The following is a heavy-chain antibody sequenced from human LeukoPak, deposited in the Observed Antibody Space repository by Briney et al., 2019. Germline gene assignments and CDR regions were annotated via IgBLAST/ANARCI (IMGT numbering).Heavy chain of an antibody. CDR3: ARDYCSGGRCYSVDY. D-gene: IGHD2-15*01. J-gene: IGHJ4*02. CDR1: GFTFSSYW. Sequence: GGSLRLSCAASGFTFSSYWMSWVRQAPGKGLEWVANIKQDGSEKYYVDSVKGRFAISRDNAKNSLCLQMNSLRAEDTAMYYCARDYCSGGRCYSVDYWGQGTLVTVSS. CDR2: IKQDGSEK. V-gene: IGHV3-7*01.